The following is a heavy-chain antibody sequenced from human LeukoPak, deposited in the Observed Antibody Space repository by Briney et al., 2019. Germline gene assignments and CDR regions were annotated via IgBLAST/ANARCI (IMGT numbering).Heavy chain of an antibody. Sequence: GGSLRLSCAASGFSFSSYTVNWVRQAPGKGLEWVSSISGSSYYIYYADSVRGRFTISRDNAENSAYLQMNSLRAEDTAVYSCVRSPTVSLGYRSSVTCQADYWGQGTLVSVSS. CDR1: GFSFSSYT. CDR3: VRSPTVSLGYRSSVTCQADY. D-gene: IGHD2-2*01. CDR2: ISGSSYYI. J-gene: IGHJ4*02. V-gene: IGHV3-21*01.